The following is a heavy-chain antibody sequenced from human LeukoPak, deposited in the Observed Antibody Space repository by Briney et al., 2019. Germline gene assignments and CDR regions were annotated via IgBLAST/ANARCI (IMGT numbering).Heavy chain of an antibody. J-gene: IGHJ3*02. V-gene: IGHV7-4-1*02. CDR1: GYTFTVYY. Sequence: ASVKVSCKASGYTFTVYYMHWVRQAPGQGLEWMGWINTNTGNPTYAQGFTGRFVFSLDTSVSTAYLQISSLKAEDTAVYYCARDNWAVAWDIWGQGTMVTVSS. D-gene: IGHD6-19*01. CDR2: INTNTGNP. CDR3: ARDNWAVAWDI.